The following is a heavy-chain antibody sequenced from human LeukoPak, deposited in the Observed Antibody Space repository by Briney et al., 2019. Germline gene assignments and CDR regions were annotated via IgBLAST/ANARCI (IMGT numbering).Heavy chain of an antibody. J-gene: IGHJ5*02. V-gene: IGHV1-2*02. Sequence: ASVKVSCKASGYTFTGYYMHWVRQAPGQGLEWMGWINPNSGGTNYAQKFQDRVTMTRDTSISTAYMELSRLRSDDTAVYYCARVKGTSPLPSEIVGATRAWFDPWGQGTLVTVSS. CDR1: GYTFTGYY. CDR3: ARVKGTSPLPSEIVGATRAWFDP. CDR2: INPNSGGT. D-gene: IGHD1-26*01.